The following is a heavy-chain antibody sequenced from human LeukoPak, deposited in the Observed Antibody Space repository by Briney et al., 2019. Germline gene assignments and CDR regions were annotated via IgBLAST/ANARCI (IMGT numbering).Heavy chain of an antibody. V-gene: IGHV1-2*02. CDR3: ARVFGYCSSTSCYRLQH. CDR2: INPNSGGT. CDR1: GYTFTGYY. Sequence: ASVKVSCKASGYTFTGYYMHWVRQAPGQGLEWKGWINPNSGGTNYAQKFQGRVTMTRDTSISTAYMELSRLRSDDTAVYYCARVFGYCSSTSCYRLQHWGQGTLVTVSS. J-gene: IGHJ1*01. D-gene: IGHD2-2*02.